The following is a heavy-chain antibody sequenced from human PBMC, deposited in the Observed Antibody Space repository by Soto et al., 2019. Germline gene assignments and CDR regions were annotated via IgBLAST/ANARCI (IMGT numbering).Heavy chain of an antibody. CDR1: GGSISSYY. J-gene: IGHJ5*02. D-gene: IGHD6-13*01. V-gene: IGHV4-59*01. CDR2: IYYSGST. Sequence: SETLSLTCTVSGGSISSYYWSWIRQPPGKGLEWIGYIYYSGSTNYNPSLKGRVTISVDTSKNQFSLKLSSVTAADTAVYYCARDGTGYSSSWYWFDPWGQGTLVTVS. CDR3: ARDGTGYSSSWYWFDP.